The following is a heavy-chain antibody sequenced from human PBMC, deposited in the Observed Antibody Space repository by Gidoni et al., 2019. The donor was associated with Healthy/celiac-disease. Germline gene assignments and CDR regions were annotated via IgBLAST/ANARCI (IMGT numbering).Heavy chain of an antibody. J-gene: IGHJ6*03. CDR3: ARGGGYDSSGYPLLYMDV. V-gene: IGHV3-13*01. CDR2: IGTAGDT. CDR1: GFTFSSYD. Sequence: EVQLVESGGGLVQPGGSLRLSCAASGFTFSSYDLHWVRQATGKVLEGVSAIGTAGDTYYPGSEKGRFTISRENAKNSLYLQMNSLRAGDTAVYYCARGGGYDSSGYPLLYMDVWGKGTTVTVSS. D-gene: IGHD3-22*01.